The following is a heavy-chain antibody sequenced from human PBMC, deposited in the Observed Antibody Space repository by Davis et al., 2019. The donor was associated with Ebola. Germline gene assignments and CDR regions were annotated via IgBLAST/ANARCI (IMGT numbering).Heavy chain of an antibody. V-gene: IGHV3-11*04. J-gene: IGHJ3*02. D-gene: IGHD1-26*01. CDR2: ISSSGSTI. CDR3: ARDLGFHDPYAFDI. Sequence: GESLKISCAASGFPFSNAWMSWVRQAPGKGLEWVSYISSSGSTIYYADSVKGRFTISRDNAKNSLFLQMNSLRAEDTAVYYCARDLGFHDPYAFDIWGQGTMVTVSS. CDR1: GFPFSNAW.